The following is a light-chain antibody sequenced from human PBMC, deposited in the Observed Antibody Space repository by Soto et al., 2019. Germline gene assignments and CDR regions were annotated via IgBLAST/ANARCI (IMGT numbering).Light chain of an antibody. Sequence: QSALTQPPSASGSPGQSVTISCTGTSSDVGGCKFVSWYQQYPGKAPKLIIYEVSKRTSGVPDRFSGFKSGNTASLTVSGLQAEDEAVYYCSSCAGSNNPYVFGTGTKVTVL. CDR3: SSCAGSNNPYV. V-gene: IGLV2-8*01. CDR2: EVS. J-gene: IGLJ1*01. CDR1: SSDVGGCKF.